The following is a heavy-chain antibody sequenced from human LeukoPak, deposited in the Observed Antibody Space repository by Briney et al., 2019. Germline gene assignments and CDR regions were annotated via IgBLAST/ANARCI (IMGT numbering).Heavy chain of an antibody. CDR2: INRDGSGT. Sequence: GGSLRLSCAAPGFTFSSYWMHWVRQPSGKGLVWVSRINRDGSGTSYVDSVKGRFTISRDNAKNTVYLQMNSLRAEDTAVYYCARDSNYGMDVWGQGTTVTVSS. CDR3: ARDSNYGMDV. J-gene: IGHJ6*02. V-gene: IGHV3-74*01. CDR1: GFTFSSYW.